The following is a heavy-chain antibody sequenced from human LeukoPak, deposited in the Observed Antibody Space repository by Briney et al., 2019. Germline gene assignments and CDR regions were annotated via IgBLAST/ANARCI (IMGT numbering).Heavy chain of an antibody. J-gene: IGHJ5*02. V-gene: IGHV4-59*01. CDR3: ARVDYYDSSGYHEGTWFDP. D-gene: IGHD3-22*01. Sequence: PSETLSLTCTVSGGSISSYYWSWIRQPPGKGLEWIWYIYYSGSTNYNPSLKSRVTISVDTSKNQFSLKLSAVTAADTAVYYCARVDYYDSSGYHEGTWFDPWGQGTLVTVSS. CDR1: GGSISSYY. CDR2: IYYSGST.